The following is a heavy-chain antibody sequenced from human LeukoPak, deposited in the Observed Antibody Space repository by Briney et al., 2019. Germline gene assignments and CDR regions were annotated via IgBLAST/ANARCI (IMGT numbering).Heavy chain of an antibody. V-gene: IGHV7-4-1*02. CDR3: ARSIRRGYSGYGYYYYMDV. CDR1: GYTFTSYG. CDR2: INTNTGNP. Sequence: ASVKVSCKASGYTFTSYGISWVRQAPGQGLEWMGWINTNTGNPTYAQGFTGRFVFSLDTSVSTAYLQISSLKAEDTAVYYCARSIRRGYSGYGYYYYMDVWGKGTTVTVSS. J-gene: IGHJ6*03. D-gene: IGHD5-12*01.